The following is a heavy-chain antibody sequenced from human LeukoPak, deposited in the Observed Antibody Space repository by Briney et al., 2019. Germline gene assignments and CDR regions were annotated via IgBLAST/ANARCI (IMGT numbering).Heavy chain of an antibody. J-gene: IGHJ3*02. Sequence: SETLSLTCTVSGGSISSGDYYWSWIRQPPGKGLEWIGYIYYIGNTFYNPSLKSRVTISVDTSKNQFSLKLSSVTAADTAVYYCTGYSYGYRGTRKDAFDIWGQGTMVTVSS. CDR2: IYYIGNT. V-gene: IGHV4-30-4*03. D-gene: IGHD5-18*01. CDR3: TGYSYGYRGTRKDAFDI. CDR1: GGSISSGDYY.